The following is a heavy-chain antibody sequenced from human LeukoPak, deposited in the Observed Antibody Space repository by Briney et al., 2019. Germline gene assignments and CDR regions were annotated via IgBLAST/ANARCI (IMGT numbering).Heavy chain of an antibody. Sequence: GGSLRLSCAASGFTFSSYAMSWVRQAPGKGLEWVSAISGSGGSTYYADSVKGRFTISRDNPKNTLYLQMTSLRADDTAVFYCAKDTRDRPYYYYYMDVWRKGTTVTVSS. CDR1: GFTFSSYA. J-gene: IGHJ6*03. V-gene: IGHV3-23*01. D-gene: IGHD2-15*01. CDR2: ISGSGGST. CDR3: AKDTRDRPYYYYYMDV.